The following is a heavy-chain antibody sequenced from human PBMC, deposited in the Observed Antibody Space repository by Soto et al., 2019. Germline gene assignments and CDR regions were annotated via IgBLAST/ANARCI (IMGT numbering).Heavy chain of an antibody. J-gene: IGHJ4*02. D-gene: IGHD3-10*01. CDR3: ARDRASGNYWPTDY. CDR2: ISGSGGGT. Sequence: EVQLLESGGGLVQPGGSLRLSCAASGFTFSSYAMTWVRQGPGMGLEWVSTISGSGGGTYYADSVKGRFTISRDNSKNTMYLQMNSLRAEDTAIYYCARDRASGNYWPTDYWGQGTLVTVSS. V-gene: IGHV3-23*01. CDR1: GFTFSSYA.